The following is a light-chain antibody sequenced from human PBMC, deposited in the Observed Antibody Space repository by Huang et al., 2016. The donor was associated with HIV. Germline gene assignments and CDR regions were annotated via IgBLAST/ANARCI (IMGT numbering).Light chain of an antibody. V-gene: IGKV3-15*01. CDR1: HSVGSH. J-gene: IGKJ2*01. CDR2: GAS. Sequence: EIMMTQSPATLSVSPGERATLSCRASHSVGSHLAWYQQKPGQAPRLLIYGASTRATGIPARFSGSVSGTEFTLTISSLQSEDFAVYYCQQYNTWPPPYTFGQGTKLEIK. CDR3: QQYNTWPPPYT.